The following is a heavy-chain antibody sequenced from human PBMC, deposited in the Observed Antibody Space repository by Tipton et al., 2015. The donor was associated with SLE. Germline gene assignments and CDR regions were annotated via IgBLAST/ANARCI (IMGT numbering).Heavy chain of an antibody. CDR1: GFTFDDYA. J-gene: IGHJ4*02. CDR2: ISWNSGSI. CDR3: ARDWDYYGSGAGDY. Sequence: SLRLSCAASGFTFDDYAMHWVRQAPGKGLEWVSGISWNSGSIGYADSVKGRFTISRDNSKNTLYLQMNSLRAEDTAVYYCARDWDYYGSGAGDYWGQGTLVTVSS. D-gene: IGHD3-10*01. V-gene: IGHV3-9*01.